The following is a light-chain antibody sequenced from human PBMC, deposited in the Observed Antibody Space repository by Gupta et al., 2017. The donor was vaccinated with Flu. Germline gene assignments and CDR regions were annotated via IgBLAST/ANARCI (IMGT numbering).Light chain of an antibody. Sequence: EIVITQSPPTLSVSPGERATLSCRASQSVSSNLAWYQQKPGQAPRLLIYGASTRATGIPARFSGSGSGTEFTLTISSLQSEDFAVYYCQQYNNWRRTFGQGTKVEIK. CDR3: QQYNNWRRT. J-gene: IGKJ1*01. V-gene: IGKV3-15*01. CDR1: QSVSSN. CDR2: GAS.